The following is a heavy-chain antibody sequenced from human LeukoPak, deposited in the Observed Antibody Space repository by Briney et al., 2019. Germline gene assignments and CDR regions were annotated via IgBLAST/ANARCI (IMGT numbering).Heavy chain of an antibody. CDR3: ARGLEQLVGDYYYYYGMDV. D-gene: IGHD6-6*01. Sequence: EASVKVSCKASGGTFSSYAISWVRQAPGQGLEWTGGIIPIFGTANYAQKFQGRVTITADESTSTAYMELSSLRSEDTAVYYCARGLEQLVGDYYYYYGMDVWGQGTTVTVSS. CDR2: IIPIFGTA. J-gene: IGHJ6*02. V-gene: IGHV1-69*13. CDR1: GGTFSSYA.